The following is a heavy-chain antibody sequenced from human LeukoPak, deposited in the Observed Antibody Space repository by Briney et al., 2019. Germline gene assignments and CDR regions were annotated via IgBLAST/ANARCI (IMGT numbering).Heavy chain of an antibody. V-gene: IGHV4-39*01. J-gene: IGHJ4*02. CDR2: INYSGNT. D-gene: IGHD6-13*01. Sequence: PSETLSLTCTVSGGSISSRSHYWGWIRQPPGKGLVYIGSINYSGNTYYNPSLKSRVTISVDTSKNQFSLKLTSVTAADTSVFYCARLLGGSSWFDYWGQGTLVTVS. CDR3: ARLLGGSSWFDY. CDR1: GGSISSRSHY.